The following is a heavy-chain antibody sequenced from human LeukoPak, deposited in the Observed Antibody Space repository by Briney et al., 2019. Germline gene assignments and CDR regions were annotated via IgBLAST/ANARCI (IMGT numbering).Heavy chain of an antibody. CDR2: IYTSGST. V-gene: IGHV4-4*07. CDR1: GGSISSYY. CDR3: ARDGYYYDSSGRNWFDP. Sequence: KPSETLSLTCTVSGGSISSYYWSWIRQPAGKGLEWIGRIYTSGSTNYNPSLKSRVTMSVDTSKNQFSLKLSSVTAADTAVYYCARDGYYYDSSGRNWFDPWGQGTLVTVSS. J-gene: IGHJ5*02. D-gene: IGHD3-22*01.